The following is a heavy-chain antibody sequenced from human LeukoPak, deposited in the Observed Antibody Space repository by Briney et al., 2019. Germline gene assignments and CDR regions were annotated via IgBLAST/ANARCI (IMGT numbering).Heavy chain of an antibody. D-gene: IGHD4-23*01. CDR3: ARDRHGGGYGMDV. CDR2: SYYSGST. Sequence: SQTLSLTCTVSGGSISSGGYYWSWIRQHPGKGLEWIGYSYYSGSTYYNPSLKSRVTISVDTSKNQFSLKLSSVTAADTAVYYCARDRHGGGYGMDVWGQGTTVTVSS. J-gene: IGHJ6*02. V-gene: IGHV4-31*03. CDR1: GGSISSGGYY.